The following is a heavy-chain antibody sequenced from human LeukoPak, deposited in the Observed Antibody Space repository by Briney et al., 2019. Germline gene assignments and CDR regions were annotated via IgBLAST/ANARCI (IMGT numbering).Heavy chain of an antibody. CDR1: GYTFTSYD. V-gene: IGHV1-8*03. D-gene: IGHD3-22*01. CDR2: MNPNSGNT. Sequence: ASVEVSCKASGYTFTSYDINWVRQATGQGLEWMGWMNPNSGNTGYAQKFQGRGTITRNTSISTAYMELSSLRSEDTAVYYCARDGYDSSGYYGYYFYYMDVWGKGTTVTVSS. CDR3: ARDGYDSSGYYGYYFYYMDV. J-gene: IGHJ6*03.